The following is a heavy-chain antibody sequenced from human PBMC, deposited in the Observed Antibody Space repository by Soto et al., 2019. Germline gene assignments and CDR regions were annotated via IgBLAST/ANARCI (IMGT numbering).Heavy chain of an antibody. CDR3: XRAHIYCGGDCYSYFDY. Sequence: PSETLSLTCSVSGGSISSGDYYWSWIRQPPGKGLEWIGYIYYSGSTYYNPSLKSRVTISVDTSKNQFSLKLSSVTAADTAVYYCXRAHIYCGGDCYSYFDYWGQGTLVTVSS. V-gene: IGHV4-30-4*01. D-gene: IGHD2-21*02. CDR1: GGSISSGDYY. J-gene: IGHJ4*02. CDR2: IYYSGST.